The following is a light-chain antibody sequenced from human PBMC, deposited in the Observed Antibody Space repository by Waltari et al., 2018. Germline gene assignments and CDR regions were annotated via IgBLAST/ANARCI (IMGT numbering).Light chain of an antibody. V-gene: IGLV4-69*01. CDR2: LNADGSH. J-gene: IGLJ3*02. Sequence: QLVLTQSPSASASLGASVKLTCTLISGHSSNIIAWLPQLPEKGPRFLMKLNADGSHSRGAEIPDRFSGSSSGAERYLTISSLQPEDETDYYCQTGGHGTWVFGGGTKLTVL. CDR3: QTGGHGTWV. CDR1: SGHSSNI.